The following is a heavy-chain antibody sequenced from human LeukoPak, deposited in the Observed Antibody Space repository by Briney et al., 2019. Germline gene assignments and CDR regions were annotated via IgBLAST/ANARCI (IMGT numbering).Heavy chain of an antibody. Sequence: GASMKVSCKASGYTFISYGISWVRQAPGQGLEWMGRIIPILGIANYAQKFQGRVTITADKSTSTAYMELSSLRSEDTAVYYCAREPLGGYYGSGSYWVDYWGQGTLVTVSS. V-gene: IGHV1-69*04. CDR2: IIPILGIA. CDR1: GYTFISYG. CDR3: AREPLGGYYGSGSYWVDY. J-gene: IGHJ4*02. D-gene: IGHD3-10*01.